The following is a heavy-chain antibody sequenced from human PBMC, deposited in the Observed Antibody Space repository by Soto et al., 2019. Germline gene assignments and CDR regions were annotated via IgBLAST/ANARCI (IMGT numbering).Heavy chain of an antibody. CDR2: IYHSGST. Sequence: SDTLSLTCAVSGGSISSGGYSWSWIRQPPGKGLEWIGYIYHSGSTYYNPSLKSRVTISVDRSKNQFSLKLSSVTAADTAVYYCLGGYGTSCDYWGQGTLVTVSS. CDR3: LGGYGTSCDY. CDR1: GGSISSGGYS. J-gene: IGHJ4*02. V-gene: IGHV4-30-2*01. D-gene: IGHD5-12*01.